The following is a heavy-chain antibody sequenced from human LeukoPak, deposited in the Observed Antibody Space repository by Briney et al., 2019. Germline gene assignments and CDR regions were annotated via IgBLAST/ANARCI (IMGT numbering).Heavy chain of an antibody. J-gene: IGHJ1*01. CDR3: ARVRVDAGDYVGYFQH. V-gene: IGHV4-34*01. D-gene: IGHD4-17*01. CDR2: INHSGST. Sequence: PSETLSLTCAVYGGSFSGYYWSWIRQPPGKGLEWIGEINHSGSTNYNPSLKSRVTISVDTSKNQFSLKLSSVTAADTAVYYCARVRVDAGDYVGYFQHWGRGTLVTVSS. CDR1: GGSFSGYY.